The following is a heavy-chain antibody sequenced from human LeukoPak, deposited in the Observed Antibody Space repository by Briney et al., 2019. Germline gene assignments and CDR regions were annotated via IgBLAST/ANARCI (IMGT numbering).Heavy chain of an antibody. CDR1: GYTFTGYY. J-gene: IGHJ4*02. CDR3: ARDLFVSEDTRKFDY. CDR2: INPNSGGT. V-gene: IGHV1-2*02. Sequence: ASVKVSCKDSGYTFTGYYMHWVRQAPGQGLEWMGWINPNSGGTNYAQKFQGRVTMTRDTSISTAYMELSRLRSDDTAVYYCARDLFVSEDTRKFDYWGQGTLVTVSS. D-gene: IGHD3-3*01.